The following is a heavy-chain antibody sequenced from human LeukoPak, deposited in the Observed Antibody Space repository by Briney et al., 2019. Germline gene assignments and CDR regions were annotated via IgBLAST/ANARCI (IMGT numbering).Heavy chain of an antibody. V-gene: IGHV4-34*01. J-gene: IGHJ5*02. CDR1: GWSFNDYY. Sequence: PSETLSLTCAVYGWSFNDYYWNWIRQPPGKGLEWIGEINARGETSINPSLKSQVTISVDTSKSQFSLRLTSMIAADTAVYYCARGQVPAARGYNWFDPWGQGTLVTVSS. CDR2: INARGET. CDR3: ARGQVPAARGYNWFDP. D-gene: IGHD2-2*01.